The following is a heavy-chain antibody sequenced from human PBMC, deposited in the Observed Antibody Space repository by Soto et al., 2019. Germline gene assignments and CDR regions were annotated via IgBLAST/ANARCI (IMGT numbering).Heavy chain of an antibody. Sequence: EVQLVESGGGLVQPGGSLRLSCAASGFTFSSYWMHWVRQAPGKGLVWVSRINSDGSSTSYADSVKGRFTISRDNAKNTLYLHMNSLRAEDTAVYYCSRAPAGRGWFDPWGQGTLVTVSS. CDR2: INSDGSST. J-gene: IGHJ5*02. V-gene: IGHV3-74*01. CDR3: SRAPAGRGWFDP. CDR1: GFTFSSYW. D-gene: IGHD6-13*01.